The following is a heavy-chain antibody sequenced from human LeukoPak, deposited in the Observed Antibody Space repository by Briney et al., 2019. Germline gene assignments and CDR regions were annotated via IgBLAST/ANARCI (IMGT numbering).Heavy chain of an antibody. J-gene: IGHJ4*02. CDR3: ASYSSSSFDY. CDR2: IYYSGST. D-gene: IGHD6-6*01. Sequence: SETLSLTCTVSGGSISSSSYYWGWIRQPPVKGLEWIGSIYYSGSTYYNPSPKSRVTISVDTSKNQFSLKLSSVTAADTAVYYCASYSSSSFDYWGQGTLVTVSS. V-gene: IGHV4-39*01. CDR1: GGSISSSSYY.